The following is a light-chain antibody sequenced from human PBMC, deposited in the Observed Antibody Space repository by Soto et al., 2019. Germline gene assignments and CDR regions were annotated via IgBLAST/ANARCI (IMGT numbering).Light chain of an antibody. CDR3: QHFSSYPLT. V-gene: IGKV3-20*01. CDR2: DAS. J-gene: IGKJ4*01. Sequence: EILLTQCPGTLSMSPGDRATLSCRAIQTVTNNFLAWYQQKPGQTPRLLIYDASSRATGIPDRFSGGGSGTDFTLTISRLEPEDFEVYYCQHFSSYPLTFGGGTKVDIK. CDR1: QTVTNNF.